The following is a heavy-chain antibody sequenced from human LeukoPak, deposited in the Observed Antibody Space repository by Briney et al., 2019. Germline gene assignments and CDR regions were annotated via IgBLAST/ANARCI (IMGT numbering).Heavy chain of an antibody. J-gene: IGHJ3*02. V-gene: IGHV1-18*01. CDR2: IGTYNDNR. Sequence: GASVKVSCKASGYSFTDYGLCWVRQAPGQGLEWMGWIGTYNDNRKYAQNLQGRVSMTTDTSTSTAHMELRNLKSDDTAVYFCARDNSGEAADISDAFDIWGQGTKVTVSS. D-gene: IGHD3-16*01. CDR3: ARDNSGEAADISDAFDI. CDR1: GYSFTDYG.